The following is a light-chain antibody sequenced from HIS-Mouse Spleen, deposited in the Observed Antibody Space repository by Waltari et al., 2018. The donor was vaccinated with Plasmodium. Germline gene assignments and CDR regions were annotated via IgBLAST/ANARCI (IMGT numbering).Light chain of an antibody. Sequence: DIQMTQSPSSLSASVGDRVTITCQASQDISNYLNWYQQKPGKAPKLLIYDASNLETGVQSRFSGSGSGTDFTFTISSLQPKDIATYYCQQYDNLLTFGGGTKVGIK. J-gene: IGKJ4*01. CDR2: DAS. V-gene: IGKV1-33*01. CDR1: QDISNY. CDR3: QQYDNLLT.